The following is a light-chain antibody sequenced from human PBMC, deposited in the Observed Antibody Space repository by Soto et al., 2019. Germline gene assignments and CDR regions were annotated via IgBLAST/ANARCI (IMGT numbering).Light chain of an antibody. CDR3: QQGK. CDR1: QSISVW. Sequence: DIQMTQSPSTLSASVGDRVTITCRASQSISVWLAWYQQKPGKAPNLLIYQASRLESGVPSTFSGSGSGKEFPLNITRLQPHDFATYYCQQGKFGQGTKVDI. CDR2: QAS. J-gene: IGKJ1*01. V-gene: IGKV1-5*03.